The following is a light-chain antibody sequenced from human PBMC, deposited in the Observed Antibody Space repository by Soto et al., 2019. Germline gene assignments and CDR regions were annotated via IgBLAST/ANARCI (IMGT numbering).Light chain of an antibody. CDR2: DNN. V-gene: IGLV1-51*01. CDR3: GTWDSSLSDYV. CDR1: SSNIGNNY. J-gene: IGLJ1*01. Sequence: QCVQRHPLSVPSAPGEKVTIACAGSSSNIGNNYVSWYQQLPGTAPKLLIYDNNKRPSGIPDRFSDSKSGTSATLTITGLQTGDEADYYCGTWDSSLSDYVFGTGTKVTAL.